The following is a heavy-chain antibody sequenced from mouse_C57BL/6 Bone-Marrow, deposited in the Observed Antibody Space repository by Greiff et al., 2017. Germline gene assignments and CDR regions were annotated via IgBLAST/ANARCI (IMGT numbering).Heavy chain of an antibody. Sequence: VQLQQSGPELVKPGASVKISCKASGYSFTGYYMNWVKQSPEKSLEWIGEINPSTGGTTYNQKFKAKATLTVDKSSSTAYMQLKSLTSEGSAVYYCAREDFEKYCGSSWYFDVWGTGTTVTVSS. CDR2: INPSTGGT. D-gene: IGHD1-1*01. CDR3: AREDFEKYCGSSWYFDV. V-gene: IGHV1-42*01. J-gene: IGHJ1*03. CDR1: GYSFTGYY.